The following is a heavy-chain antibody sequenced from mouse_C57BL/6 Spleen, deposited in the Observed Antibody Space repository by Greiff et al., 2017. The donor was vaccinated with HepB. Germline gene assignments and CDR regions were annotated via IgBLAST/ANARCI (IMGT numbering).Heavy chain of an antibody. Sequence: EVKVVESGGGLVKPGGSLKLSCAASGFTFSSYAMSWVRQTPGKRLEWVATISDGGSYTYYPDNVKGRFTISRDNAKNNLYLQMSHLKSEDTAMYYCARAYDYDGGFYFDYWGQGTTLTVSS. CDR1: GFTFSSYA. J-gene: IGHJ2*01. V-gene: IGHV5-4*03. CDR2: ISDGGSYT. D-gene: IGHD2-4*01. CDR3: ARAYDYDGGFYFDY.